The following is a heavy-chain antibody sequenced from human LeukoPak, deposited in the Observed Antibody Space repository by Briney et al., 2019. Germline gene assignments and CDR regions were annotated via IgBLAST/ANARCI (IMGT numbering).Heavy chain of an antibody. D-gene: IGHD3-10*01. V-gene: IGHV3-21*01. CDR2: ISSSSYI. Sequence: GGSLRLSCAASGFTFSSYSMNWVRQAPGKGLEWVSSISSSSYIYYVDSVKGRFTISRDNAKNSLYLQMNSLRAEDTAVYYCAGESRAYGELDYWGQGTLVTVSS. J-gene: IGHJ4*02. CDR3: AGESRAYGELDY. CDR1: GFTFSSYS.